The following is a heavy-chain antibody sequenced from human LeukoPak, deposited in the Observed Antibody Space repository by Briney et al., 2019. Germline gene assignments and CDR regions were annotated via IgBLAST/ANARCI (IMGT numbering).Heavy chain of an antibody. Sequence: PSETLSLICTVSGGSINSYYWSWVRQPPGKGLEWIGYLHYSENTDYNPSLKSRVTISIDTSKNQFSLKLSSVTAADTAVYYCARDPGRDYYYYYGMDVWGQGTTVTVSS. J-gene: IGHJ6*02. CDR1: GGSINSYY. D-gene: IGHD2-15*01. CDR2: LHYSENT. CDR3: ARDPGRDYYYYYGMDV. V-gene: IGHV4-59*01.